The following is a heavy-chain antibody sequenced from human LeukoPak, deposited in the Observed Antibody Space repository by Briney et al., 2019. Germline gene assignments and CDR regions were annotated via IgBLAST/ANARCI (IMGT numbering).Heavy chain of an antibody. D-gene: IGHD3-22*01. CDR1: GFTFSSYA. CDR2: VLASGGRT. Sequence: GGSLRLSCAASGFTFSSYAMGWVRQPPGKGLEWVSAVLASGGRTFYADSVKGRFTISRDNSKNTLYLQMNSLRAEDTAVYYSAKYYKLSGYYLGGYDYWGQGTLVTVSS. J-gene: IGHJ4*02. V-gene: IGHV3-23*01. CDR3: AKYYKLSGYYLGGYDY.